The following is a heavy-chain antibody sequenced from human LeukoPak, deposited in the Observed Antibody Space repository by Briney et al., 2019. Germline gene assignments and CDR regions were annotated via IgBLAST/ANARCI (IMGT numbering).Heavy chain of an antibody. Sequence: PGGSLRLSCAASGFTFSDYYMSWIRQAPGKGLEWVSYISSSGSTIYYTDSVKGRFTISRDNAKNSLYLKMNSLRVEDTAVYFCARDLHWGNDYWGQGTLVNVAS. J-gene: IGHJ4*02. V-gene: IGHV3-11*04. CDR1: GFTFSDYY. D-gene: IGHD7-27*01. CDR2: ISSSGSTI. CDR3: ARDLHWGNDY.